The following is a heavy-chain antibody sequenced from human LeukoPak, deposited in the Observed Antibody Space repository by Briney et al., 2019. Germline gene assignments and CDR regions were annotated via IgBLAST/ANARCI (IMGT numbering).Heavy chain of an antibody. D-gene: IGHD6-19*01. V-gene: IGHV3-23*01. J-gene: IGHJ3*02. CDR3: AKEVAVAGAFDI. Sequence: DPGGSLRLSCAASGFTFSSYAMSWVRQAPGKGLERVSAISGSGGSTYYADSVKGRFTISRDNSKNTLYLQMNSLRAEDTAVYYCAKEVAVAGAFDIWGQGTMVTVSS. CDR1: GFTFSSYA. CDR2: ISGSGGST.